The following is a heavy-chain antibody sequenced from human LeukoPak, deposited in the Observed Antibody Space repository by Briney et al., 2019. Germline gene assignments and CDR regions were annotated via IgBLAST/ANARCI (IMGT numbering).Heavy chain of an antibody. J-gene: IGHJ4*02. Sequence: GGSLRLSCAASGFTFDDYAMHWVRQAPGKGLEWASGISWNSGSIGYADSVKGRFTISRDNAKNSLYLQMNSLRAEDTALYYCAKDIDGWGIGYCSSTSCAPFDYWGQGTLVTVSS. D-gene: IGHD2-2*01. CDR3: AKDIDGWGIGYCSSTSCAPFDY. CDR1: GFTFDDYA. CDR2: ISWNSGSI. V-gene: IGHV3-9*01.